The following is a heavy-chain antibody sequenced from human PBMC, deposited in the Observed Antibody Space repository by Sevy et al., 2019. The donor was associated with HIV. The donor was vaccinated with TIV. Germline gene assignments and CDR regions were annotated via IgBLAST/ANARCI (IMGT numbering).Heavy chain of an antibody. Sequence: GGSLRLSCAASGFIFSSYDMNRVRQAPGKGLQWVSSISLSNTSMYYVDSVKGRFSISRDNARNSLSLQMNSLRAEDTAVYYCARSGYNYRGIDYWGQGTLVTVSS. CDR3: ARSGYNYRGIDY. CDR2: ISLSNTSM. D-gene: IGHD5-12*01. V-gene: IGHV3-21*01. CDR1: GFIFSSYD. J-gene: IGHJ4*02.